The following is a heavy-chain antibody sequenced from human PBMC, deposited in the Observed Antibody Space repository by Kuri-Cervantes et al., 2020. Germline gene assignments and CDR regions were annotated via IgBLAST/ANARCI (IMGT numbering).Heavy chain of an antibody. V-gene: IGHV4-31*03. CDR3: ARHLVVRGAAYDY. CDR2: IYYSGST. CDR1: GGSISSGGYY. D-gene: IGHD3-10*01. J-gene: IGHJ4*02. Sequence: SETLSLTCTVSGGSISSGGYYWSWIRQHPGKGLEWIGYIYYSGSTYYNPSLKSRVTISVDTSKNQFSLKLSSVTAADTAVYYCARHLVVRGAAYDYWGQGTLVTVSS.